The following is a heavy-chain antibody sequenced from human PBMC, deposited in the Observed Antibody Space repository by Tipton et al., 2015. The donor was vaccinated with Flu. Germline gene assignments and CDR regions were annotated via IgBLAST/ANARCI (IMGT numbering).Heavy chain of an antibody. V-gene: IGHV5-51*01. Sequence: QLVQSGAEVKKPGESLKISCKGFGDSFITYWIGWVRQKPGKGLEWMGIIYPDDSDTRYSPSFQGRVTISADKSISTVYLQWSSLKASDTAMYYCVRHPYCSNAVCPPGYWYFDLWGRGTLVTVSS. J-gene: IGHJ2*01. D-gene: IGHD2-8*01. CDR3: VRHPYCSNAVCPPGYWYFDL. CDR2: IYPDDSDT. CDR1: GDSFITYW.